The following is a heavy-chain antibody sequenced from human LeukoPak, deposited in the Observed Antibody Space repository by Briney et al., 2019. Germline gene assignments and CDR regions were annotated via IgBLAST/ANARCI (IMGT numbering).Heavy chain of an antibody. V-gene: IGHV3-23*01. D-gene: IGHD6-19*01. CDR1: GFTFSSYA. Sequence: GGSLRLSCAASGFTFSSYAMSWVRQAPGKGLEWVSAISGSGGSTYYADSVKSRFTISRDNSKNTLYLQMNSLRAEDTAVYYCAKMAGDRNYYYYYMDVWGKGTTVTVSS. CDR2: ISGSGGST. J-gene: IGHJ6*03. CDR3: AKMAGDRNYYYYYMDV.